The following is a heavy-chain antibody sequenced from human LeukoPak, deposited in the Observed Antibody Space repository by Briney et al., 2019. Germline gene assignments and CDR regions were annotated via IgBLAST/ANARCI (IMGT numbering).Heavy chain of an antibody. Sequence: SETLSLTCSVSGGSITDCYWSWIRQPPEKGLEWIGCSYDSRATNYNPSLKSRVSISIDTSKSQFSLKLSSVTAADTAVYFCARGDYNGGHRYFDFWGQGALVTVSS. CDR1: GGSITDCY. D-gene: IGHD3-10*01. CDR3: ARGDYNGGHRYFDF. V-gene: IGHV4-59*01. J-gene: IGHJ4*02. CDR2: SYDSRAT.